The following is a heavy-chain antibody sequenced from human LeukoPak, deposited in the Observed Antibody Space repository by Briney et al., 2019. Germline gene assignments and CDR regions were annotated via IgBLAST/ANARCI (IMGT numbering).Heavy chain of an antibody. CDR2: ISDSGGST. CDR1: GITLSNYG. Sequence: GGSLTLSCAVPGITLSNYGMSWVRQSPGKGQECPAGISDSGGSTNYADSVKGRFTISRENPKNTLYLQMNSMRDEDTAVYFCAKRGVVIRVILVGFHKEAYYFDSWGQGALVTVSS. V-gene: IGHV3-23*01. D-gene: IGHD3-22*01. CDR3: AKRGVVIRVILVGFHKEAYYFDS. J-gene: IGHJ4*02.